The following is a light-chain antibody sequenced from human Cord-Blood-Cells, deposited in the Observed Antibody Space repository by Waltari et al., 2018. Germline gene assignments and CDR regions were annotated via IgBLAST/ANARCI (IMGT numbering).Light chain of an antibody. CDR3: QQYGSSPGT. J-gene: IGKJ2*01. Sequence: EIVFTQSPGTLSLSPGASTTLSCRASQSVSRSYLAWYQQKPGQAPRLLIYGASSRATGIPDRFSGSGSGTDFTLTISRLEPEDFAVYYCQQYGSSPGTFGQGTKLEIK. CDR2: GAS. CDR1: QSVSRSY. V-gene: IGKV3-20*01.